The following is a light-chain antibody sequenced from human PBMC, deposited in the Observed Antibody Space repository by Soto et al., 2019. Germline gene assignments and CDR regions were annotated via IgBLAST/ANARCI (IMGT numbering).Light chain of an antibody. Sequence: QSALTQPRSVSGSPGQSVTISCTGTSRDVGGYNYVSWYQQHPGKAPKLIICDVSKRPSGVPDRFSGSKSGNTASLTISGLQAEDEADYYCCSYAGGPYVFGTGTKLTVL. J-gene: IGLJ1*01. CDR2: DVS. CDR1: SRDVGGYNY. V-gene: IGLV2-11*01. CDR3: CSYAGGPYV.